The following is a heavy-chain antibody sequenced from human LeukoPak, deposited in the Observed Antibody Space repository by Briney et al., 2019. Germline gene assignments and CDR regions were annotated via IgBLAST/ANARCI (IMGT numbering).Heavy chain of an antibody. Sequence: SETLSLTCAVYGGSFSGYYWSWIRQPPGKGLEWIGEINHSGSTNYNPSLKSRVTISVDTSKNHFSLKLSYVTATDTAVYYCARIGYGSGSLVLGMDVWGQGTTVTVSS. CDR2: INHSGST. CDR1: GGSFSGYY. CDR3: ARIGYGSGSLVLGMDV. J-gene: IGHJ6*02. D-gene: IGHD3-10*01. V-gene: IGHV4-34*01.